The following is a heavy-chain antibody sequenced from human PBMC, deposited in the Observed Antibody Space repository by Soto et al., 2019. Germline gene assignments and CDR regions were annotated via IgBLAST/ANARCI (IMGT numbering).Heavy chain of an antibody. J-gene: IGHJ4*02. CDR1: GGSISTYY. V-gene: IGHV4-59*01. CDR3: ARGGTVVNGFDS. CDR2: IYYSGST. Sequence: QVQLRESGPGLVKPSETLSLTCTVSGGSISTYYWSWIRQPPGMGLEWIGYIYYSGSTNYNPSLKSRVTMSVDTSKHQFSLKLSSVTAADTAVYYCARGGTVVNGFDSWGQGTLVTVSS. D-gene: IGHD2-15*01.